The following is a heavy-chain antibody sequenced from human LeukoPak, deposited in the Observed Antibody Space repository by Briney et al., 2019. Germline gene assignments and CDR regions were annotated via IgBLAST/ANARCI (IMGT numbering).Heavy chain of an antibody. CDR2: ISSSSSYI. D-gene: IGHD5-18*01. J-gene: IGHJ4*02. CDR1: GFTFSSYW. V-gene: IGHV3-21*01. CDR3: ARDREGYSYGFDY. Sequence: TGGSLRLSCAASGFTFSSYWMHWVRQAPGKGLEWVSSISSSSSYIYYADSVKGRFTISRDNAKNSLYLQMNSLRAEDTAVYYCARDREGYSYGFDYWGQGTLVTVSS.